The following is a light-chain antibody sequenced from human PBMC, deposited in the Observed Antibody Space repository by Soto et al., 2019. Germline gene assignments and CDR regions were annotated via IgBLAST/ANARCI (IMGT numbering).Light chain of an antibody. Sequence: DIQMTQSPSSLSASVGDRVTITCRASQFINNYLAWYQQRPGKVPKLLIYGATTLQPGVPSRFSGSGSGTEFTLTISSLQPEDVATDYCQSCQTAVFTLGPLNKV. V-gene: IGKV1-27*01. J-gene: IGKJ3*01. CDR2: GAT. CDR1: QFINNY. CDR3: QSCQTAVFT.